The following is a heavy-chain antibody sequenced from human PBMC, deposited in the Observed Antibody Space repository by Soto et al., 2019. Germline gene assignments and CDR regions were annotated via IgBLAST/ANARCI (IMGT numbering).Heavy chain of an antibody. Sequence: SETLSLSCTVSGGSISSYYWSWIRQPPGKGLEWIGYIYYSGSTNYNPSLKSRVTISVDTSKNQFSLKLSSVTAADTAVYYCARVELVSIAFDYWGQGTLVTVSS. D-gene: IGHD2-21*01. CDR3: ARVELVSIAFDY. V-gene: IGHV4-59*01. CDR1: GGSISSYY. J-gene: IGHJ4*02. CDR2: IYYSGST.